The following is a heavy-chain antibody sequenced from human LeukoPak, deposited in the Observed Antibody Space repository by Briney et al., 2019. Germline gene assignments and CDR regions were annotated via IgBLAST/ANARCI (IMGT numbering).Heavy chain of an antibody. J-gene: IGHJ4*02. D-gene: IGHD2-15*01. CDR2: ISPYNGNT. CDR3: ARDGYCSGGSCYYKPLNYFDY. V-gene: IGHV1-18*01. Sequence: GASVKVPCKASGYTFTSYSISWMRQAPGQGLEWMGWISPYNGNTNYAQKLQGRVTMTTDTSTSTAYMELRSLRSDDTAVYYCARDGYCSGGSCYYKPLNYFDYWGQGTLVTVSS. CDR1: GYTFTSYS.